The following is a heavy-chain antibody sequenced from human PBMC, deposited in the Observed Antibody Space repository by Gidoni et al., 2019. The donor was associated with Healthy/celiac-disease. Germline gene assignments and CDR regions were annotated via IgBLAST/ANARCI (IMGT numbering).Heavy chain of an antibody. Sequence: QVQLVQSGAEVKKPGASVKVSCKASGYPFTGYYMHWGRQAPGQGLEWMGWINPNSGGTNYAQKFQGRVTMTRDTSISTAYMELSRLRSDDTAVYYCARGNDYGGKAGWFDPWGQGTLVTVSS. D-gene: IGHD4-17*01. J-gene: IGHJ5*02. CDR3: ARGNDYGGKAGWFDP. CDR2: INPNSGGT. CDR1: GYPFTGYY. V-gene: IGHV1-2*02.